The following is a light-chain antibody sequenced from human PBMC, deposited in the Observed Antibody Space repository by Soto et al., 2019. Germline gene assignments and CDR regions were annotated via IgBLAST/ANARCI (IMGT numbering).Light chain of an antibody. Sequence: QAVVTQPPSVSGAPGQRVTISCTGSSSNIGAGYDVHWYQQLPGTAPKLLIYGNSNRPSGVPDRFSGSKSGTSASLAITGLQAEDEADSYCQSYDSSLTGWVFGTGTKLTVL. V-gene: IGLV1-40*01. CDR2: GNS. CDR1: SSNIGAGYD. J-gene: IGLJ1*01. CDR3: QSYDSSLTGWV.